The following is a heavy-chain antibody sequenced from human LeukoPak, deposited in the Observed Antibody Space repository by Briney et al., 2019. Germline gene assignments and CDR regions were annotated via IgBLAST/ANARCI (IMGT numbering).Heavy chain of an antibody. CDR2: IKQDGSEK. D-gene: IGHD2-21*01. CDR1: GFTFRSYW. Sequence: GGSLRLSCAASGFTFRSYWMSWVRQAPGKGLEWVANIKQDGSEKYYVDSGKARFTISRDNSKNTLYLQMNSLRAEDTAVYSCAKNLLGSEAYSWYFDLWGRGTLVTVSS. CDR3: AKNLLGSEAYSWYFDL. J-gene: IGHJ2*01. V-gene: IGHV3-7*05.